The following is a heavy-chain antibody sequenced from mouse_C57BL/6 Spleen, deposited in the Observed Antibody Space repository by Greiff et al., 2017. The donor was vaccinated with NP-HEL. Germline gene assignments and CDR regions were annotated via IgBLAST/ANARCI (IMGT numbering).Heavy chain of an antibody. Sequence: QVQLQQPGAELVKPGASVKLSCKASGYTFTSYWMHWVKQRPGRGLEWIGRIDPNSGGTKYNEKFQSKATLTVDKHSSTAYMQLSSLTSEDAAVYYVARSRGHDYDVCYAMDYWGQGTSVTVSS. CDR2: IDPNSGGT. CDR1: GYTFTSYW. D-gene: IGHD2-4*01. J-gene: IGHJ4*01. CDR3: ARSRGHDYDVCYAMDY. V-gene: IGHV1-72*01.